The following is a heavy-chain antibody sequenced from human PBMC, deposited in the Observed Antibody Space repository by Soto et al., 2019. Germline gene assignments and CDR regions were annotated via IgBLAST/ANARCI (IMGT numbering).Heavy chain of an antibody. J-gene: IGHJ4*02. CDR1: GFTFSSYG. CDR3: AREFGEDYYFDY. D-gene: IGHD3-10*01. CDR2: IWYDGSNK. V-gene: IGHV3-33*01. Sequence: QVQLVESGGGVVQPGRSLRLSCAASGFTFSSYGMHWVRQAPGKGLEWVAIIWYDGSNKDYAESVKGRFTISRDNSKNTLYLQMNSLRAEDTAVYYCAREFGEDYYFDYWGQGTLVTVSS.